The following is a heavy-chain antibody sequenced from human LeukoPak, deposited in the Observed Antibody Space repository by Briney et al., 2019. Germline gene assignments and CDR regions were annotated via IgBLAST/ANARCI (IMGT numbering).Heavy chain of an antibody. Sequence: GGSLRLSCAASGFTFSSYAMSWVRQAPGKGLEWVSAISGSGGSTYYADSVKGRFTISRDNSKNSLYLQMNSLRAEDTAVYYCTSHTGTGDAFRPFHIWGQGTMVTVSS. J-gene: IGHJ3*02. CDR1: GFTFSSYA. V-gene: IGHV3-23*01. CDR2: ISGSGGST. CDR3: TSHTGTGDAFRPFHI. D-gene: IGHD2-21*02.